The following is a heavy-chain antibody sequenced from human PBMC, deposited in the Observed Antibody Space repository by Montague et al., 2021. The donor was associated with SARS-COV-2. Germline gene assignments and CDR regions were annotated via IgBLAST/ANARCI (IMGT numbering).Heavy chain of an antibody. D-gene: IGHD1-26*01. Sequence: SETLSLTCIVSGDSISTGNWWSWVRLPPGKGLEWVGEIYHTGSTNYKPSLKSRVSMSVDKSWNQLSLRLTSVTAADAAVYYCARKGSGSSDLAYWGQGTLVTVSS. CDR1: GDSISTGNW. CDR3: ARKGSGSSDLAY. CDR2: IYHTGST. J-gene: IGHJ4*02. V-gene: IGHV4-4*02.